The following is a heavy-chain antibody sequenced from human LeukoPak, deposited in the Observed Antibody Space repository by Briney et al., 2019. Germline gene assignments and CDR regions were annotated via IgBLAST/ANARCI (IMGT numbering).Heavy chain of an antibody. J-gene: IGHJ5*02. V-gene: IGHV3-74*01. D-gene: IGHD3-10*01. CDR1: GFTFSSYR. Sequence: PGGSLRLSCAASGFTFSSYRMHRVRQAPGKGLVWVSRINSDGSSTSYADSVKGRFTISRDNAKNTLYLQMNSLRGEDTAVYYCARDRMAGAYYYGSGSYTFDPWGQGTLVTVSS. CDR3: ARDRMAGAYYYGSGSYTFDP. CDR2: INSDGSST.